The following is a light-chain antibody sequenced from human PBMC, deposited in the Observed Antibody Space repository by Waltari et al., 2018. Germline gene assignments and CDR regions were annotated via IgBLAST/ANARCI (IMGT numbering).Light chain of an antibody. Sequence: EIVLTQSPTSLYLSPWERATLPCRASQSVSSYLALYQQKPGQAPRLRIYDASNRATGIAARFSGSGSGTDCTLTISSLEPEDFAVYYCQQRSNWPLT. J-gene: IGKJ4*01. CDR2: DAS. CDR1: QSVSSY. CDR3: QQRSNWPLT. V-gene: IGKV3-11*01.